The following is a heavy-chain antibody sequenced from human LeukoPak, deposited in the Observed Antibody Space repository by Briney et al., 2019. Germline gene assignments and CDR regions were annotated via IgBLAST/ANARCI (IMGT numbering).Heavy chain of an antibody. V-gene: IGHV4-30-4*08. CDR3: ARDVVYGDYPSDY. D-gene: IGHD4-17*01. CDR1: GGSISSGDYY. CDR2: IYYSGST. Sequence: PSETLSLTCTVSGGSISSGDYYWSWIRQPPGKGLEWIGYIYYSGSTYYNPSLKRRVTISVDTSKNQFSLKLSSVTAADTAVYYCARDVVYGDYPSDYWGQGTLVTVSS. J-gene: IGHJ4*02.